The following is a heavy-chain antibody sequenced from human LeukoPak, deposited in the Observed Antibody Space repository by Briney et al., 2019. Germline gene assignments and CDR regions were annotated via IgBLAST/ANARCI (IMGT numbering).Heavy chain of an antibody. Sequence: PSETLSLTCTVSGGSISSGGYYWSWIRQHPGKGLEWIGYIYYSGSTYYNPSLKSRVTISVDTSKNQFSLKLSSVTAADTAVYYCARSSRQNWFDPWGQGTLVTVSS. D-gene: IGHD6-13*01. CDR1: GGSISSGGYY. CDR3: ARSSRQNWFDP. J-gene: IGHJ5*02. V-gene: IGHV4-31*03. CDR2: IYYSGST.